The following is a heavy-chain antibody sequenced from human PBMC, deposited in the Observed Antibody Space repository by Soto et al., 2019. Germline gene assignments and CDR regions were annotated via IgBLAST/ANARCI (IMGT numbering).Heavy chain of an antibody. CDR2: ISSNSDTI. D-gene: IGHD4-17*01. CDR3: AKDMKWGGMTTIHYFDS. Sequence: EVQLVESGGGLVQPGRSLRLSCVASGFTADDYALHWVRQAPGKGLEWVSGISSNSDTIHYADSVKGRFIISRDNAKNSLFLQMNSLRPEDTAVYYCAKDMKWGGMTTIHYFDSWGQGTLVTVSS. CDR1: GFTADDYA. J-gene: IGHJ4*02. V-gene: IGHV3-9*02.